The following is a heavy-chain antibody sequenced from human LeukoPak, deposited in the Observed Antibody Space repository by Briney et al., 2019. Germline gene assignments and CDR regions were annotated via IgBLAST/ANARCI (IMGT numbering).Heavy chain of an antibody. D-gene: IGHD6-13*01. V-gene: IGHV3-23*01. CDR3: AKASWVSNTDAVR. Sequence: GGSLRLSCAASGFTFSSYAMSWVRQAPGKGLEWVSGISTNGGSTSYADSVKGRFTLSSDRSRNMVHLQLNNLRVEDTAIYYCAKASWVSNTDAVRWGQGTLVTVSS. J-gene: IGHJ4*02. CDR1: GFTFSSYA. CDR2: ISTNGGST.